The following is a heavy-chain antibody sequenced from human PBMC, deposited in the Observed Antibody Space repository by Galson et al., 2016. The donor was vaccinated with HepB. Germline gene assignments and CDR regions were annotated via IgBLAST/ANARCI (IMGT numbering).Heavy chain of an antibody. J-gene: IGHJ4*02. CDR1: GFTFRNYW. Sequence: SLRLSCAVSGFTFRNYWMSWVRQAPGRGLEWVANIKEDGTEKCYADSVKGRFTISRDNARNSLYLQMNSLRAEDTGIYYCAREGLADGSYFDYWGRGTLVTVS. V-gene: IGHV3-7*01. CDR2: IKEDGTEK. D-gene: IGHD5-24*01. CDR3: AREGLADGSYFDY.